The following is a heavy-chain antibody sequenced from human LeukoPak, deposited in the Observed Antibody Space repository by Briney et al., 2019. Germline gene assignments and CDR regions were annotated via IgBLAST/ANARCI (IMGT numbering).Heavy chain of an antibody. Sequence: PSETLSLTCAVYGGSFSGYYWSWIRQPPGKGLEWIGEINHSGSTNYNPSLKSRVTISVDTSKNQFSLKLSSVTAADTAVYYCARDVGTAMVHLNFDYWGQGTLVTVSS. CDR2: INHSGST. CDR3: ARDVGTAMVHLNFDY. V-gene: IGHV4-34*01. J-gene: IGHJ4*02. D-gene: IGHD5-18*01. CDR1: GGSFSGYY.